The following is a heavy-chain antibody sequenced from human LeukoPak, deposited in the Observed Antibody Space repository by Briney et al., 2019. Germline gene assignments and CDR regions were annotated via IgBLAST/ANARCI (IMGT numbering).Heavy chain of an antibody. CDR2: IYYSGST. D-gene: IGHD4-17*01. V-gene: IGHV4-59*08. Sequence: PSETLSLTCTVSGGSISSYYWSWIRQPPGKGLEWIGYIYYSGSTNYNPSLKSRVTISVDTSKNQFSLKLSSVTAADTAVYYCARSGPVTTVRGGAFDIWGQGTMVTVSS. CDR3: ARSGPVTTVRGGAFDI. J-gene: IGHJ3*02. CDR1: GGSISSYY.